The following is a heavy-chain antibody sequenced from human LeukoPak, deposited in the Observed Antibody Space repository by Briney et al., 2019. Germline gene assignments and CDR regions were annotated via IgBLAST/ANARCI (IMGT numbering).Heavy chain of an antibody. J-gene: IGHJ4*02. CDR2: ISASGGST. CDR1: GFTFSSSA. D-gene: IGHD1-26*01. CDR3: AKDQRWESPHYLDS. V-gene: IGHV3-23*01. Sequence: GGSLRLSCAASGFTFSSSAMSWVRQVPGKGLEWVSGISASGGSTSYADSVRGRFTISRDNSKNTLYVQMNSLRDEDTAVYYFAKDQRWESPHYLDSWGQGTLVTVSS.